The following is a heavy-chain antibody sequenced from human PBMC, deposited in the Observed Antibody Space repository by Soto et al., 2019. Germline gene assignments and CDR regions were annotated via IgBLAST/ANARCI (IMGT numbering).Heavy chain of an antibody. J-gene: IGHJ6*02. Sequence: SGPTLVKPTQTLTLTCTFSGFSLSTSGVGVGWIRQPPGKALEWLALIYWNDDKRYSPSLKTRLTIPKDTSKNQVVLTMTNMDPVDTATYYCARSIAATTYYYYYGMDVWGQGTTVTVSS. CDR1: GFSLSTSGVG. V-gene: IGHV2-5*01. D-gene: IGHD6-25*01. CDR3: ARSIAATTYYYYYGMDV. CDR2: IYWNDDK.